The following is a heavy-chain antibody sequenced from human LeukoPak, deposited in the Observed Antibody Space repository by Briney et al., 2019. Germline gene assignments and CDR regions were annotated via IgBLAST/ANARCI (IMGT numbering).Heavy chain of an antibody. Sequence: GGSLRLSCAASGFTFSTYWMHWVRQAPGKGLVWVSRINFDGSSTDYADSVQGRFTISRDNAKNTLYLQMNSLRAEDTAVYYCARDGRRTSTASPRRGYYYYGMDVWGQGTAVTVSS. CDR3: ARDGRRTSTASPRRGYYYYGMDV. D-gene: IGHD5-18*01. J-gene: IGHJ6*02. V-gene: IGHV3-74*01. CDR1: GFTFSTYW. CDR2: INFDGSST.